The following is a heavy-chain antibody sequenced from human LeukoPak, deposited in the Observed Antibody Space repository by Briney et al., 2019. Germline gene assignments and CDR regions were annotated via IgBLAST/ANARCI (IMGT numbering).Heavy chain of an antibody. Sequence: GGSLRLSCAASGFIVSTNYMSWVRQAPGKGLEWVSLIYDGGRTYYADSVKGRFTISRDNSKNTLYLRMNSLGAEDTAVYYCARGAGYPFYMDVWGKGTTVTVSS. V-gene: IGHV3-66*02. CDR3: ARGAGYPFYMDV. CDR2: IYDGGRT. D-gene: IGHD5-18*01. J-gene: IGHJ6*03. CDR1: GFIVSTNY.